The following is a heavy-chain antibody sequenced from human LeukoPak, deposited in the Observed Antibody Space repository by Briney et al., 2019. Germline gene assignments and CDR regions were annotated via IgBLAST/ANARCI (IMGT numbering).Heavy chain of an antibody. CDR2: IRGSGGGT. Sequence: PGGSLRLSCAASGFTFSNYGMSWVRQAPGKGLEWVSVIRGSGGGTYYADSVKGRFTISRDNSKNTVYLQMTSLRAEETAVYYCVKARMPHCGTDCLESWGQGTLVTVSP. D-gene: IGHD2-21*02. CDR1: GFTFSNYG. V-gene: IGHV3-23*01. CDR3: VKARMPHCGTDCLES. J-gene: IGHJ4*02.